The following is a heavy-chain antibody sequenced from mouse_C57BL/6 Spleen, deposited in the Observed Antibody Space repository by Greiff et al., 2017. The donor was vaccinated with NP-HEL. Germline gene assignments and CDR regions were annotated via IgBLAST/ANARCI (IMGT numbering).Heavy chain of an antibody. CDR2: IYPGSGST. V-gene: IGHV1-55*01. D-gene: IGHD2-3*01. Sequence: QVHVKQPGAELVKPGASVKMSCKASGYTFTSYWITWVKQRPGQGLEWIGDIYPGSGSTNYNEKFKSKATLTVDTSSSTAYMQLSSLTSEDSAVYYCARGGYYGYYFDYWGQGTTLTVSS. CDR1: GYTFTSYW. J-gene: IGHJ2*01. CDR3: ARGGYYGYYFDY.